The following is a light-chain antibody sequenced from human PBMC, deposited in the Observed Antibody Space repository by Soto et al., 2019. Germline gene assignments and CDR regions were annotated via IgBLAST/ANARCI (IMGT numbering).Light chain of an antibody. CDR3: QAYDYSLTASV. CDR2: GNR. J-gene: IGLJ3*02. Sequence: QSVLTQPPSVSGAPGQRVTLSCTGNSSNLGAGYDVPWYQQLPGAAPKLVIFGNRNRPSGVPERFSGSKSGTSASLAITGLQAEDEAHYYCQAYDYSLTASVFGGGTQLTVL. V-gene: IGLV1-40*01. CDR1: SSNLGAGYD.